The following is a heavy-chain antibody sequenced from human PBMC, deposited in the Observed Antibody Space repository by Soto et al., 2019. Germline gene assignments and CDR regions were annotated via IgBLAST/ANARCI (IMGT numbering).Heavy chain of an antibody. CDR2: IANDGKTK. CDR1: GFTFSGYS. Sequence: GGSLRLSCAASGFTFSGYSMHWVRQAPVKGLEWVAVIANDGKTKYYADSVKGRFTISRDTSKSTLFLQMSSLSSEDTAVYYCARGARDGYNYVYFGVDVWGLGTTVTVSS. J-gene: IGHJ6*02. D-gene: IGHD5-12*01. V-gene: IGHV3-30*04. CDR3: ARGARDGYNYVYFGVDV.